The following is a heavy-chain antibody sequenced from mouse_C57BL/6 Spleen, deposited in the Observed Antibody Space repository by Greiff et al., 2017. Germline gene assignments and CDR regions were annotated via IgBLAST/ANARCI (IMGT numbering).Heavy chain of an antibody. D-gene: IGHD1-1*01. Sequence: QVQLQQPGTELVKPGASVKLSCKASGYTFTSYWMHWVKQRPGQGLEWIGNINPSNGGTNYNEKFKSKATLTVDKSSSTASMQLSSLTSEDSAVYYCASAYYYVSRDWYFDVWGTGTTGTVSS. V-gene: IGHV1-53*01. CDR1: GYTFTSYW. CDR2: INPSNGGT. J-gene: IGHJ1*03. CDR3: ASAYYYVSRDWYFDV.